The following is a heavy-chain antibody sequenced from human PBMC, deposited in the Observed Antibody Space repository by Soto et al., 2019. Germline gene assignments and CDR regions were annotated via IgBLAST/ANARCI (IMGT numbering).Heavy chain of an antibody. CDR1: GYTFTSYA. Sequence: ASVKVSCKASGYTFTSYAMHWVRQAPGQRLEWMGWINAGNGNTKYSQKFQGRVTITRDTSASTAYMELSSLRSEDTAVYYCARDSGYAAWFDPWGQGTLVTSPQ. V-gene: IGHV1-3*01. D-gene: IGHD5-12*01. J-gene: IGHJ5*02. CDR3: ARDSGYAAWFDP. CDR2: INAGNGNT.